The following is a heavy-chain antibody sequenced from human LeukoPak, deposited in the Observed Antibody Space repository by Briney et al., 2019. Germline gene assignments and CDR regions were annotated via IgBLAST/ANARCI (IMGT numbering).Heavy chain of an antibody. CDR3: ARASRPDYYYDSSGYPGYYFDH. J-gene: IGHJ4*02. CDR2: ISAYNGNT. CDR1: GYTFTSYD. D-gene: IGHD3-22*01. Sequence: ASVKVSCKASGYTFTSYDINWVRQATGQGLEWMGWISAYNGNTNYAQKLQGRVTMTTDTSASTAYMELSSLRSEDMAVYYCARASRPDYYYDSSGYPGYYFDHWGQGTLVTVSS. V-gene: IGHV1-18*03.